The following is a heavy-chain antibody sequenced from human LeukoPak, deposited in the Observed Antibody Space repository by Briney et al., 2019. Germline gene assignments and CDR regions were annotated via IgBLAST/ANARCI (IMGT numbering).Heavy chain of an antibody. Sequence: SETLSLTCAVYGGSFSGYYWSWIRQPPGKGLEWIGEINHSGSTNYNPSLKSRVTISVDTSKNQFSLKLSSVTAADTAVYYCARGLHSSGYYANYYFDYWGQGTLVTVSS. J-gene: IGHJ4*02. CDR1: GGSFSGYY. CDR3: ARGLHSSGYYANYYFDY. D-gene: IGHD3-22*01. CDR2: INHSGST. V-gene: IGHV4-34*01.